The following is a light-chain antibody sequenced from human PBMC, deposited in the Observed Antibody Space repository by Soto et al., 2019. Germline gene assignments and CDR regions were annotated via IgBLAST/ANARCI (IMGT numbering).Light chain of an antibody. J-gene: IGKJ3*01. CDR2: ATS. V-gene: IGKV3-20*01. CDR3: QQYGSSPST. CDR1: QSVSSSY. Sequence: PVERATLSCRATQSVSSSYFAWYQQKPGQAPSLLIYATSSRTPGIPDRFSGSGSGTDFTLTISRLEPEDFAVYYCQQYGSSPSTFGPGTKVDIK.